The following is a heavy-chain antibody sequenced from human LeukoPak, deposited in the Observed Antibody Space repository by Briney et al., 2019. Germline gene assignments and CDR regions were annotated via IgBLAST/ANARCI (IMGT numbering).Heavy chain of an antibody. CDR2: IIPNSGGT. J-gene: IGHJ6*02. CDR3: ARDRVTMVRGPLDV. CDR1: GYTFTGYY. V-gene: IGHV1-2*02. D-gene: IGHD3-10*01. Sequence: ASVRVSCKASGYTFTGYYMHWVRQAPGQGLEWVGWIIPNSGGTTYAPKFQGRVTMTWDTSISTAYMELSRLRSDDTAVYYCARDRVTMVRGPLDVWGQGTTVPVSS.